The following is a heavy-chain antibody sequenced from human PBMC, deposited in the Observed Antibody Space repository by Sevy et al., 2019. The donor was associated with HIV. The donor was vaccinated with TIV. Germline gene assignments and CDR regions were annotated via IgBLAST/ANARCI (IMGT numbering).Heavy chain of an antibody. CDR1: GGSVSTDSYY. CDR2: LFYSGST. V-gene: IGHV4-61*01. CDR3: ARCRSPYGDYATGSFDY. Sequence: SETLSLTCTVSGGSVSTDSYYWSWIRQPPGKGLEWIGYLFYSGSTNYNPSLKSRVTISLDTSKNQFSLKRSSVTAADTAVYYCARCRSPYGDYATGSFDYWGQGALVTVSS. J-gene: IGHJ4*02. D-gene: IGHD4-17*01.